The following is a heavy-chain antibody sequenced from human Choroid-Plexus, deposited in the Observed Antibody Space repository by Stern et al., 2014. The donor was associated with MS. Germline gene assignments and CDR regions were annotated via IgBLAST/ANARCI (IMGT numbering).Heavy chain of an antibody. CDR2: INPNTGCT. CDR1: GYIFTGYY. V-gene: IGHV1-2*02. CDR3: ARDQRGITIFGVVTDYYYLGMDV. D-gene: IGHD3-3*01. J-gene: IGHJ6*02. Sequence: VLLVQSGAEVKKPGASVKVSCKTSGYIFTGYYIHWVRQAPGQGLEGMAWINPNTGCTKYAQKFQGRVTMSRDASIRTAYVELSSLTSDDTAVYYCARDQRGITIFGVVTDYYYLGMDVWGQGTTVTVSS.